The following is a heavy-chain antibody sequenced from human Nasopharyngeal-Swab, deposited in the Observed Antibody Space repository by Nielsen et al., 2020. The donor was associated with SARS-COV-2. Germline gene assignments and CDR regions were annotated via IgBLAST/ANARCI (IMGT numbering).Heavy chain of an antibody. CDR1: GYTFTSYD. V-gene: IGHV1-8*01. Sequence: ASVKVSCKASGYTFTSYDINWVRQASGQGLEWMGWMHPNSGNTGYAQKFQGRVTITRDTSASTAYMELSSLRSEDTAVYYCARDLLVVVAANDYYYGMDVWGQGTTVTVSS. CDR3: ARDLLVVVAANDYYYGMDV. D-gene: IGHD2-15*01. CDR2: MHPNSGNT. J-gene: IGHJ6*02.